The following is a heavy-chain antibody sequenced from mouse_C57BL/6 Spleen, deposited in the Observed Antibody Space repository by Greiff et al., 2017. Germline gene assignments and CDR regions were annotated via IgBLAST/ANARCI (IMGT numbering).Heavy chain of an antibody. CDR2: INPNNGGT. CDR3: ARRENYSNFWYFDV. J-gene: IGHJ1*03. Sequence: EVQLQQSGPELVKPGASVKIPCKASGYTFTDYNMDWVKQSHGKSLEWIGDINPNNGGTIYNQKFKGKATLTVDKSSSTAYLELRSLTSEDTSVYYCARRENYSNFWYFDVWGTGTTVTVSS. V-gene: IGHV1-18*01. D-gene: IGHD2-5*01. CDR1: GYTFTDYN.